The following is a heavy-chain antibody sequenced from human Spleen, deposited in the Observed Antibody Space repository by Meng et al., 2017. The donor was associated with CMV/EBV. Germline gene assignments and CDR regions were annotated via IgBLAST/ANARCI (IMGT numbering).Heavy chain of an antibody. Sequence: QVQLVQSGGAVKKPGASLKISCKASGYSFARYEINWVRQATGQGLEWMGYMNPSSGKTHFAREFQGRFTISTNTSINTAYMELTSLTSEDTAVYYCAREGLDAWGQGTLVTVSS. V-gene: IGHV1-8*03. CDR1: GYSFARYE. D-gene: IGHD3-16*01. CDR3: AREGLDA. CDR2: MNPSSGKT. J-gene: IGHJ5*02.